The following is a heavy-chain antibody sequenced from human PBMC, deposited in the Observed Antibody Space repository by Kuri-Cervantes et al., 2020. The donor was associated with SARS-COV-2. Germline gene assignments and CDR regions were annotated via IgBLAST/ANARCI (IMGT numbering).Heavy chain of an antibody. CDR3: ASLTTVRITIFGVVLADRRFDY. Sequence: SETLSLTCTVSGGSTSSSSYYWGWIRQPPGKGLEWIGSIYYSGSTYYNPSPKSRVTISVDTSKNQFSLKLSSVTAADTAVYYCASLTTVRITIFGVVLADRRFDYWGQGTLVTVSS. J-gene: IGHJ4*02. CDR2: IYYSGST. V-gene: IGHV4-39*01. D-gene: IGHD3-3*01. CDR1: GGSTSSSSYY.